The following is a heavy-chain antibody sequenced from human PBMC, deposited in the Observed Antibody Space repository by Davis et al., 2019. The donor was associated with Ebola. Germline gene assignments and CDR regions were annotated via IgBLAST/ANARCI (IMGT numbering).Heavy chain of an antibody. Sequence: MPSETLSLTCTVSGGSISSSSYYWGWIRQPPGKGLEWIGYIYYSGSTNYNPSLKSRVTISVDTSKNQFSLKLSSVTAADTAVYYCARVDYDFWSGYASGNWFDPWGQGTLVTVSS. CDR2: IYYSGST. V-gene: IGHV4-61*05. D-gene: IGHD3-3*01. CDR1: GGSISSSSYY. CDR3: ARVDYDFWSGYASGNWFDP. J-gene: IGHJ5*02.